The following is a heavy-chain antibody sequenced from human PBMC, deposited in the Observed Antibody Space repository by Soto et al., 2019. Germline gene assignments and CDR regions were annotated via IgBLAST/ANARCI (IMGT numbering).Heavy chain of an antibody. V-gene: IGHV5-10-1*01. CDR2: IDPSDSYT. CDR3: ARHTPFIAVALYYYYGMDV. Sequence: GESLKISCKGSGYSFTSYWISWVHQMPGKGLEWMGRIDPSDSYTNYSPSFQGHVTISADKSISTAYLQWSSLKASDTAMYYCARHTPFIAVALYYYYGMDVWGQGTTVTVSS. J-gene: IGHJ6*02. CDR1: GYSFTSYW. D-gene: IGHD6-19*01.